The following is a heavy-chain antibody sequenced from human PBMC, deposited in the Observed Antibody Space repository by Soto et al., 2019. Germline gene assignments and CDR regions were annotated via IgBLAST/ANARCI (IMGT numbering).Heavy chain of an antibody. J-gene: IGHJ3*02. Sequence: SVKVSCKASGGTFSSYTISWVRQAPGQGLEWMGRIIPILGIANYAQKFQGRVTITADKSTSTAYMELSSLRSEDTAVYYCYIAAAGHDAFDIWGQGTMVTVSS. CDR2: IIPILGIA. V-gene: IGHV1-69*02. D-gene: IGHD6-13*01. CDR1: GGTFSSYT. CDR3: YIAAAGHDAFDI.